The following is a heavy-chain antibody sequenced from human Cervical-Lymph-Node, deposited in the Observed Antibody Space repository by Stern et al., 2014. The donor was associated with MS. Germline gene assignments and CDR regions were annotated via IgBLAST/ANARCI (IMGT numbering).Heavy chain of an antibody. V-gene: IGHV3-33*03. CDR3: ATEKGACSGDDCHVTFDS. CDR2: IWFDVTNE. J-gene: IGHJ4*02. Sequence: MQLVESGGGVIQPGRSLRLSCAAAGFAFSRHGMHWVRQVPGKGLGWGAVIWFDVTNEKYEGSGKGRFTISRDNSKNSLYLQMNNLRVEDTAIYYCATEKGACSGDDCHVTFDSWGQGTLVTVSS. D-gene: IGHD2-21*02. CDR1: GFAFSRHG.